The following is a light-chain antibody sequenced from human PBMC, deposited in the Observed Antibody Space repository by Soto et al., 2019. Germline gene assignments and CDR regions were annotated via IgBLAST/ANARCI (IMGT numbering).Light chain of an antibody. CDR2: DAS. CDR1: QSITSSY. V-gene: IGKV3-20*01. Sequence: EIVLTQSPGTLSLSPGERATLSCRASQSITSSYLAWYQQKPGQAPRLLIHDASSRATGIPDRFSGSGSGTDFPLTISRLEPEDFAVYYCQQYGSSVLTFGGGTKVEIK. J-gene: IGKJ4*01. CDR3: QQYGSSVLT.